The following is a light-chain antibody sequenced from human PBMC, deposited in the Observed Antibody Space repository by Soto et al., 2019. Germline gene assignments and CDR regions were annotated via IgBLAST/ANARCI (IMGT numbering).Light chain of an antibody. CDR3: QQGYNGPPLT. V-gene: IGKV3-11*01. CDR1: QSVSKY. J-gene: IGKJ5*01. Sequence: EIVLTQSPDILSLSPGERATLSCRASQSVSKYLAWYQQKPGQVPRLVIYDASKRATGTPPRFSGSASGTDFPLTISRLEPEDCAVYYSQQGYNGPPLTSRQATRLEIK. CDR2: DAS.